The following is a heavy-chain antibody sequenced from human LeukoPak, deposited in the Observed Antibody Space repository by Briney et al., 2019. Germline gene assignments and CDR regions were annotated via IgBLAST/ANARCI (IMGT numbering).Heavy chain of an antibody. CDR2: ISGSGGGT. CDR3: AKDLGRYRNNFFDY. CDR1: GFTFSSIA. D-gene: IGHD1-26*01. J-gene: IGHJ4*02. Sequence: GGSLRLSCAASGFTFSSIAMSWVCQAPDKGLEWVSTISGSGGGTYYADPVKGRFTISRDDSKNTLYLQMNSLRADDTAVYYCAKDLGRYRNNFFDYWGQGNLVTVSS. V-gene: IGHV3-23*01.